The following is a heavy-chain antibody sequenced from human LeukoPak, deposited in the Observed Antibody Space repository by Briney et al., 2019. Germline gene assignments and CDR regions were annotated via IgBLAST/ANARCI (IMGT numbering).Heavy chain of an antibody. V-gene: IGHV4-39*07. D-gene: IGHD3-3*01. CDR2: IYYSGSI. Sequence: PSETLSLTCTVSGGSISSGSYYWDWIRQPPGKGLEWIGSIYYSGSIYYNPSLKSRVTISVDTSKNQFSLKLSSVTAADTAVYARGRTPSIIPRADIWGQGTMVTVSS. CDR3: GRTPSIIPRADI. J-gene: IGHJ3*02. CDR1: GGSISSGSYY.